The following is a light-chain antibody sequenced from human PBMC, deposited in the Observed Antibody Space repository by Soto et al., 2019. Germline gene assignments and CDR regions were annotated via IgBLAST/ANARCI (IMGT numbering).Light chain of an antibody. Sequence: DLQMTQSPSSLSVSVGDRVTITCRASQSINSYLNWYQQKPGKAPKLLIYASSNLQSGVPSRFSRSGSATDFTLTISSLQPEDFATYYCQQIYITPYTFGQGTKLESK. CDR3: QQIYITPYT. V-gene: IGKV1-39*01. J-gene: IGKJ2*01. CDR2: ASS. CDR1: QSINSY.